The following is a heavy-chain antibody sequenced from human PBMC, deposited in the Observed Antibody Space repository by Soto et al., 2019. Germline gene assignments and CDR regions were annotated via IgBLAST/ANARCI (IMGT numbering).Heavy chain of an antibody. Sequence: GGSLRLSCASSGFTFISYGMHWVRQAPGKGLEWVAVISYDGSNKYYADSVKGRFTISRDNSKNTLYLQMNSLRAEDTAVYYCAKTLIAFYYYYGMDVWGQGTTVTVSS. D-gene: IGHD3-16*01. J-gene: IGHJ6*02. CDR2: ISYDGSNK. CDR1: GFTFISYG. CDR3: AKTLIAFYYYYGMDV. V-gene: IGHV3-30*18.